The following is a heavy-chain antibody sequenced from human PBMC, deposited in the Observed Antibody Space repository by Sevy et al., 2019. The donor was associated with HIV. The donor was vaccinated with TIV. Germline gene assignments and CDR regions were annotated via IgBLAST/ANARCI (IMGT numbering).Heavy chain of an antibody. J-gene: IGHJ4*02. Sequence: GGSLRLSCAASGFTFSNYAMHWVRQAPGKGLEWVAFISYDGSNKYYADSVKGRFTISRDNSKNTLYLQMNSLRAEDTAVYYCARGPLWFGEFWGQGTLVTVSS. CDR2: ISYDGSNK. CDR1: GFTFSNYA. CDR3: ARGPLWFGEF. V-gene: IGHV3-30-3*01. D-gene: IGHD3-10*01.